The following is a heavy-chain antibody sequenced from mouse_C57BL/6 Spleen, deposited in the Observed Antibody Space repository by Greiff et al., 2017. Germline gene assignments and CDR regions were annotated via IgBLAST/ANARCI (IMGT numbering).Heavy chain of an antibody. D-gene: IGHD2-5*01. CDR1: GFTFSSYA. Sequence: EVHLVESGGGLVKPGGSLKLSCAASGFTFSSYAMSWVRQTPEKRLEWVATISDGGSYTYYPDNVKGRFTISRDNAKNNLYLQMSHLKSEDTAMYYCARAYYSNYVYYAMDYWGQGTSVTVSS. CDR3: ARAYYSNYVYYAMDY. J-gene: IGHJ4*01. V-gene: IGHV5-4*01. CDR2: ISDGGSYT.